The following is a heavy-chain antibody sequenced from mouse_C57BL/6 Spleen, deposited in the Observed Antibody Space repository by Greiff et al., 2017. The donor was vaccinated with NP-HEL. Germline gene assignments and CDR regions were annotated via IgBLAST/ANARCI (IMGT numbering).Heavy chain of an antibody. CDR1: GYTFTDYY. J-gene: IGHJ4*01. Sequence: EVKLMESGPELVKPGASVKISCKASGYTFTDYYMNWVKQSHGKSLEWIGDINPNTGGTSYNQKFKGKATLTVDKSSSTAYMELRSLTSEDSAVDYCARGGAMYYWGQGTSVTVSS. CDR2: INPNTGGT. V-gene: IGHV1-26*01. CDR3: ARGGAMYY.